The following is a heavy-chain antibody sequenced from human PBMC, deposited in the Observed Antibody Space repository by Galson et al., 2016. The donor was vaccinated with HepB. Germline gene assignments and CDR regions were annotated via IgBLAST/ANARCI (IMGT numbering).Heavy chain of an antibody. CDR3: ARSRRGVVVTAIPGGSGWFDP. CDR2: INPSGGST. Sequence: SVKVSCKASGYTFTTYYMHWVRQAPGQGLEWMGIINPSGGSTNYAQKFQGRVTMTRDTSTSTVYMELSSLRSEDTAVYYCARSRRGVVVTAIPGGSGWFDPWGQGTLVTVSS. J-gene: IGHJ5*02. D-gene: IGHD2-21*02. CDR1: GYTFTTYY. V-gene: IGHV1-46*01.